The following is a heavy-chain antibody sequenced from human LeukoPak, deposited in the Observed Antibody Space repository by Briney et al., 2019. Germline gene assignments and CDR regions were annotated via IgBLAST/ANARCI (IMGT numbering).Heavy chain of an antibody. CDR3: ANAGSSGYPSDY. D-gene: IGHD3-22*01. J-gene: IGHJ4*02. Sequence: PGGSLRLSCAASGFTFSSYGTHWVRQAPGKGLEWVAFIRYDGSNKYYADSVKGRFTISRDDSKNTLYLQMNSLRAEDTAVYDCANAGSSGYPSDYWGQGTLVTVSS. V-gene: IGHV3-30*02. CDR2: IRYDGSNK. CDR1: GFTFSSYG.